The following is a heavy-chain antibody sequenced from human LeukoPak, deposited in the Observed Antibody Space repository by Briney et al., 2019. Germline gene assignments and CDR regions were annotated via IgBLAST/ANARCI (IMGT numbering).Heavy chain of an antibody. CDR2: LSASGGST. V-gene: IGHV3-23*01. Sequence: GGSLRLSCAASGFTFDTYAMSWVRQAPGKGLEWVSGLSASGGSTYYADSVKGRFTISRDNAKNTLYLQMNSLRAEDTAVYYCAKGRCSGGSCYGRGFDYWGQGTLVPVSS. D-gene: IGHD2-15*01. J-gene: IGHJ4*02. CDR1: GFTFDTYA. CDR3: AKGRCSGGSCYGRGFDY.